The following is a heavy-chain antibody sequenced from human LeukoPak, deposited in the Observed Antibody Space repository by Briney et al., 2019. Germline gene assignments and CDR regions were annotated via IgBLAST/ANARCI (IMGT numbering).Heavy chain of an antibody. CDR3: ATHTFAPNDC. D-gene: IGHD3-16*01. CDR1: GFTFSRYW. V-gene: IGHV3-74*01. Sequence: GGSLRLSCAASGFTFSRYWMHWVRQAPGKGLVWVSNIKTDGSTTKYADSVKGRFTISRDNAKNTLYLQMNGLRAEDTAVYYCATHTFAPNDCWGEGTLVTASS. CDR2: IKTDGSTT. J-gene: IGHJ4*02.